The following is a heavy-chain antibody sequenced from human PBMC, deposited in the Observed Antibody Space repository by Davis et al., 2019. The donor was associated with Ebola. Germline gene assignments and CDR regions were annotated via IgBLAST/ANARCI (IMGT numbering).Heavy chain of an antibody. CDR2: ISSSSSYI. V-gene: IGHV3-21*01. CDR3: ARTRELLPGAFDI. Sequence: GESLKISCAASGFTFSSYSMNWVRQAPGKGLEWVSSISSSSSYIYYADSVKGRFTISRDNAKNSLYLQMNSLRAEDTAVYYCARTRELLPGAFDIWGQGTMVTVSS. CDR1: GFTFSSYS. D-gene: IGHD1-26*01. J-gene: IGHJ3*02.